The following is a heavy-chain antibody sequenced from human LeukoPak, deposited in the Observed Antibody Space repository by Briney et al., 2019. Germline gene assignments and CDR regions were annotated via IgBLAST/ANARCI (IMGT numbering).Heavy chain of an antibody. D-gene: IGHD6-13*01. CDR1: GGSISSDSYY. J-gene: IGHJ4*02. Sequence: SETLSLTCTVSGGSISSDSYYWGWIRQPPGKGLDWIGSIYSGGSTYYNPSLKSRVIISVDTSKNQFSLKVSSVTAADTAVYYCARQQIAAARFDDWGQGTLATVSS. CDR2: IYSGGST. V-gene: IGHV4-39*01. CDR3: ARQQIAAARFDD.